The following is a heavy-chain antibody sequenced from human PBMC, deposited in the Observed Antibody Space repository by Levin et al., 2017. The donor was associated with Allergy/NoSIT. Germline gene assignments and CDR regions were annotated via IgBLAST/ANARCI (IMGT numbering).Heavy chain of an antibody. V-gene: IGHV3-33*08. Sequence: GGSLRLSCAASGFTFDDYAMHWVRQAPGKGLEWVAVIWYDGSNKYYADSVKGRFTISRDNSKNTLYLQMNSLRAEDTAVYYCARDRGYCSGGSCYLSYYYYYGMDVWGQGTTVTVSS. CDR3: ARDRGYCSGGSCYLSYYYYYGMDV. CDR1: GFTFDDYA. D-gene: IGHD2-15*01. J-gene: IGHJ6*02. CDR2: IWYDGSNK.